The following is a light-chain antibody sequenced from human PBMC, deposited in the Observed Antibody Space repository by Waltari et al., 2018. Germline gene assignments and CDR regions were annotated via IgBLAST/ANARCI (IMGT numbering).Light chain of an antibody. J-gene: IGKJ3*01. V-gene: IGKV3D-20*02. CDR3: QHRDHWPPDAT. Sequence: EIVLTQSPGTLSLSPGGRATPSCRASRSVSNTYLAWYQQKPGQAPRLPLYGTSTRATGIPARFSGSGSGTDFTLTISSLEAEDFAVYYCQHRDHWPPDATFGPGTKVDI. CDR1: RSVSNTY. CDR2: GTS.